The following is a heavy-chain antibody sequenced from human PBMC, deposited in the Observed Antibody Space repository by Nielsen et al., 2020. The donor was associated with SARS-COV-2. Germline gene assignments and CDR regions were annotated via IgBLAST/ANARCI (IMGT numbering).Heavy chain of an antibody. V-gene: IGHV3-30*18. Sequence: GESLKISCAASGFTFSSYGMHWVRQAPGKGLEWVAVISYDGSNKYYADSVKGRFTTSRDNSKNTLYLQMNSLRAEDTAVYYCAKGRHCSSTSCLVDYWGQGTLVTVSS. J-gene: IGHJ4*02. CDR2: ISYDGSNK. CDR3: AKGRHCSSTSCLVDY. CDR1: GFTFSSYG. D-gene: IGHD2-2*01.